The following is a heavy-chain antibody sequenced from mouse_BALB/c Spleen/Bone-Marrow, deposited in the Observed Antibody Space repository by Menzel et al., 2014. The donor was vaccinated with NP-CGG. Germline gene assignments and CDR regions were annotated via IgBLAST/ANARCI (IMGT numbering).Heavy chain of an antibody. CDR1: GYTFTDTW. J-gene: IGHJ2*01. Sequence: SGAESARPGASAKMSCKASGYTFTDTWTHCIKQRPGQGPEWIGYINPSIGHAEYNQNFKDKVTLSVNKSSKTACMQLGSLASEDCAIYYCARDYWGQGTTLTVSS. V-gene: IGHV1-4*01. CDR3: ARDY. CDR2: INPSIGHA.